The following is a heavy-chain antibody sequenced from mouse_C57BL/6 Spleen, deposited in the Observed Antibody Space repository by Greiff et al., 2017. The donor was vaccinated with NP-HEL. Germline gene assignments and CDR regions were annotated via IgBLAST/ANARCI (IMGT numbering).Heavy chain of an antibody. CDR1: GFTFSDYG. V-gene: IGHV5-17*01. J-gene: IGHJ3*01. Sequence: EVKLVESGGGLVKPGGSLKLSCAASGFTFSDYGMHWVRQAPEKGLEWVAYISSGSSTIYYADTVKGRFTISRDNAKNTLFLQMTSLRSEDTAMYYCARGYYYGSEGFAYWGQGTLVTVSA. CDR2: ISSGSSTI. CDR3: ARGYYYGSEGFAY. D-gene: IGHD1-1*01.